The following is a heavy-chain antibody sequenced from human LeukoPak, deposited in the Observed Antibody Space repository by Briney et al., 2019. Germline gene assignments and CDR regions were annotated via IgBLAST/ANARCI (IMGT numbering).Heavy chain of an antibody. CDR2: IYYSGST. Sequence: SETLSLTCTVSGGSISSSSYYWGWIRQPPGKGLEWIGSIYYSGSTYYNPSLKSRVTISVDTSKNQFSLKLSSVTAADTAVYYCAITTDTAMGPYYYYYYMDVWGKGTTVTVSS. D-gene: IGHD5-18*01. CDR1: GGSISSSSYY. V-gene: IGHV4-39*07. CDR3: AITTDTAMGPYYYYYYMDV. J-gene: IGHJ6*03.